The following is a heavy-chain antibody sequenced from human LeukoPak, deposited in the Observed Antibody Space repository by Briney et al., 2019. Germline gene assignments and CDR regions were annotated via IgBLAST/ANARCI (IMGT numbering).Heavy chain of an antibody. Sequence: GRSLRLSCAASGFTFSSYAMHWVRQAPGKGLEWVAVISYDGSNKYYAASVKGRFTISRDNSKNTLYLQMNSLGLEDTAVYYCAKDMRVASTGGVGYFDNWGQGTLVTVSS. CDR3: AKDMRVASTGGVGYFDN. CDR1: GFTFSSYA. CDR2: ISYDGSNK. J-gene: IGHJ4*02. V-gene: IGHV3-30-3*01. D-gene: IGHD7-27*01.